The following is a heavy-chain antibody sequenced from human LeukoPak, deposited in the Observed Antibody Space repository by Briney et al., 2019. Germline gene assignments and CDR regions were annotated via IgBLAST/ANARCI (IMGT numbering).Heavy chain of an antibody. Sequence: PSQTLSLTCAVSGGSIGSGGYSWSWIRQPPGKGLEWIGYIYHSGSAYYNPSLKSRVTISVDRSKNQFSLKLSSVTAADTAVYYCASSLRRDAFDIWGQGTMVTVSS. CDR3: ASSLRRDAFDI. CDR2: IYHSGSA. V-gene: IGHV4-30-2*01. CDR1: GGSIGSGGYS. D-gene: IGHD5-12*01. J-gene: IGHJ3*02.